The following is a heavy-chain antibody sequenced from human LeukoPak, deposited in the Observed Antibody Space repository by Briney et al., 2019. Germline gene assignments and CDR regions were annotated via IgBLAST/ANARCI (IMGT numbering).Heavy chain of an antibody. Sequence: SETLSLTCNVSGGSISNNYWTWIRQPPGKGLEWIGYFFYSENAHYNPSLKSRVTISIDASRNQFSLKLSSVTAADTAVYYCARSAEYLALAATEYFQHWGQGTLVTVSS. J-gene: IGHJ1*01. CDR1: GGSISNNY. CDR3: ARSAEYLALAATEYFQH. D-gene: IGHD1-26*01. V-gene: IGHV4-59*01. CDR2: FFYSENA.